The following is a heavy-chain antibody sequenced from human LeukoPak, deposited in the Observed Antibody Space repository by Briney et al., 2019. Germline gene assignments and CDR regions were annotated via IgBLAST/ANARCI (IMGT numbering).Heavy chain of an antibody. J-gene: IGHJ5*02. CDR2: INHSGST. CDR1: GGSFSGYY. Sequence: SETLSLTCAVYGGSFSGYYWSWIRQPPGKGLEWIGEINHSGSTNYNPSLKSRVTISVDTSKSQFSLKLSSVTAADTAVYYCARSSFTVVTPNWFDPWGQGTLVTVSS. V-gene: IGHV4-34*01. D-gene: IGHD4-23*01. CDR3: ARSSFTVVTPNWFDP.